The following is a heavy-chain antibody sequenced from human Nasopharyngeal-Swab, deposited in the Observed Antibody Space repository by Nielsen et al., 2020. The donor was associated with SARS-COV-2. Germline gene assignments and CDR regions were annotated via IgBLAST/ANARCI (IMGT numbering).Heavy chain of an antibody. CDR1: GYTFTSYY. CDR2: INPSGGST. V-gene: IGHV1-46*01. D-gene: IGHD6-19*01. Sequence: ASVKVSCNASGYTFTSYYMHWVRQAPGQGLEWMGIINPSGGSTSYAQKFQGRVTMTRDTSTSTVYMELSSLRSEDTAVYYCASKPSSGYSDYYYYGMDVWGQGTTVTVSS. CDR3: ASKPSSGYSDYYYYGMDV. J-gene: IGHJ6*02.